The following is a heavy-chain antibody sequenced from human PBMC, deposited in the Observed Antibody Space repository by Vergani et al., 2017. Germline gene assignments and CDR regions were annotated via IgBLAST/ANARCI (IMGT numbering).Heavy chain of an antibody. V-gene: IGHV4-59*01. J-gene: IGHJ5*02. Sequence: QVQLQESGPGLVKPSETLSLTCTVSGGSISSYYWSWIRQPPGKGLEWIGYIYYSGSTNYNPSLKSRVTISVDTSENQFSLKLSSVTAADTAVYYCARDKENDYVWGSYRYFDPWGQGTLVTVSS. CDR3: ARDKENDYVWGSYRYFDP. CDR1: GGSISSYY. D-gene: IGHD3-16*02. CDR2: IYYSGST.